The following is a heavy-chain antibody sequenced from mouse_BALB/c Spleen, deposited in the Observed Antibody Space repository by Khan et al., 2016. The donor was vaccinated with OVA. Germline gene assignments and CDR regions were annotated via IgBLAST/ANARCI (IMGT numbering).Heavy chain of an antibody. D-gene: IGHD1-1*01. V-gene: IGHV3-2*02. CDR3: ARVYGGDFDY. CDR2: ISYSGNT. CDR1: GYSITSDYA. J-gene: IGHJ2*01. Sequence: EVQLQESGPGLVKPSQSLSLICTVTGYSITSDYAWNWIRQFPGNKLEWMGFISYSGNTNYNPSLKSRISLTRDTSKNQFFLHLNSVTTEDTATYYCARVYGGDFDYWGQGTTLTVSS.